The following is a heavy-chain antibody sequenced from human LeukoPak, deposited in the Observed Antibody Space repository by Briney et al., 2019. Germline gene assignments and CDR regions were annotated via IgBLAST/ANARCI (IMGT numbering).Heavy chain of an antibody. D-gene: IGHD3-10*01. CDR3: ARHSAMDV. CDR2: IFASGST. V-gene: IGHV4-4*07. CDR1: GGSISSYY. Sequence: SETLSLTCTASGGSISSYYWSWIRQPAGKGLEWIGRIFASGSTNSNPSLKSRVTMSVDTSKNQFSLNLSSVTAADTAVYYCARHSAMDVWGKGTTVTVSS. J-gene: IGHJ6*04.